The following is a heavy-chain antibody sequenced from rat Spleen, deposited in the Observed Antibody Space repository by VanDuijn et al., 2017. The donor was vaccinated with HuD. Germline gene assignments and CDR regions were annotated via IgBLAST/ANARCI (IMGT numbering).Heavy chain of an antibody. CDR3: ARGKAYYYVMDV. V-gene: IGHV5-46*01. CDR2: ISSGGGDT. J-gene: IGHJ4*01. Sequence: EVRLVESGGGLVQPGRSLKLSCAASGFTFSTFPMAWVRQAPKMGLEWVASISSGGGDTYYPDSVRGRFTISRDNAKSTLYLQMDSLRSEDTATYYCARGKAYYYVMDVWGQGASVTVS. D-gene: IGHD4-1*01. CDR1: GFTFSTFP.